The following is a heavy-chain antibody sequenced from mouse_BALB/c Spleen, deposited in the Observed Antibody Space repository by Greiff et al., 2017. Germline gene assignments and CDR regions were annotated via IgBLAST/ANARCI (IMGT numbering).Heavy chain of an antibody. CDR1: GFTFSSYA. CDR3: ARQWDAYAMDY. D-gene: IGHD4-1*01. CDR2: ISSGGSYT. Sequence: EVKLVESGGGLVKPGGSLKLSCAASGFTFSSYAMSWVRQTPEKRLEWVATISSGGSYTYYPDSVKGRFTISRDNAKNALYLQMSSLRTEDTAVYYCARQWDAYAMDYWGQGTSVTVSS. J-gene: IGHJ4*01. V-gene: IGHV5-9-3*01.